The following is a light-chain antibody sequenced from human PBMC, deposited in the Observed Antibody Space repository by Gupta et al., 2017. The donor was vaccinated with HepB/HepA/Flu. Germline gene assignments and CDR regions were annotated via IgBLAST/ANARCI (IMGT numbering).Light chain of an antibody. V-gene: IGLV2-14*03. CDR1: SSDVGGYNY. Sequence: QSALTMPASVFGSTGLTLTTSCTATSSDVGGYNYVSWYQQHPGKAPKLMIYDVSNRPSGVSNRFSGSKSGNTASLTISGLQAEDEADYYCSSYTSSSTMVVFGGGTKLTVL. J-gene: IGLJ2*01. CDR2: DVS. CDR3: SSYTSSSTMVV.